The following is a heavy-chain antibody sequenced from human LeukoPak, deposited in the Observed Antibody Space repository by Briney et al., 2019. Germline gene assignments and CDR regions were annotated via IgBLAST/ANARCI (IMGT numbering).Heavy chain of an antibody. J-gene: IGHJ2*01. CDR1: GGSISSGSYY. CDR3: ARRGPGWGYFDL. V-gene: IGHV4-61*02. Sequence: SETLSLTCTVSGGSISSGSYYWSWIRQPAGKGLEWIGRIYTTGSTNYNPSLKSRVTISVDTSKNQFSLILTSVTAADAAMYYCARRGPGWGYFDLWGRGTLVTVSS. D-gene: IGHD6-19*01. CDR2: IYTTGST.